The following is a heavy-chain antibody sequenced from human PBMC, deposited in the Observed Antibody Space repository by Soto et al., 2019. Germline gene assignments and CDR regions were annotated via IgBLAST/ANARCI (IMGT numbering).Heavy chain of an antibody. CDR1: GYTFTSYG. CDR3: ARAGSYGDYVGYYYGMDV. D-gene: IGHD4-17*01. Sequence: ASVKVSCKASGYTFTSYGISWVRQSPGQGLEWMGWISAYNGNTNYAQKLQGRVTMTTDTSTSTAYMELRSLRSDDTAVYYCARAGSYGDYVGYYYGMDVWGQGTTVTVSS. CDR2: ISAYNGNT. J-gene: IGHJ6*02. V-gene: IGHV1-18*04.